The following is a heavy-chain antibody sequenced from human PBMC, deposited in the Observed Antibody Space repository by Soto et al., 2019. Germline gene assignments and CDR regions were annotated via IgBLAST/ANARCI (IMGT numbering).Heavy chain of an antibody. Sequence: QVQLVESGGGVVQPGRSLRLSCAASGFTFSSHAIHWVRQAPGKGLEWVAVISYDASNKYYADSVKGRFTISRDNYKTTLYLQVNSLIGKDTAGYYCARVFVCRRTTCAESGGYSWSALAVSRHPTTVTASS. D-gene: IGHD2-2*01. CDR3: ARVFVCRRTTCAESGGYSWSALAV. J-gene: IGHJ6*02. CDR1: GFTFSSHA. CDR2: ISYDASNK. V-gene: IGHV3-30*03.